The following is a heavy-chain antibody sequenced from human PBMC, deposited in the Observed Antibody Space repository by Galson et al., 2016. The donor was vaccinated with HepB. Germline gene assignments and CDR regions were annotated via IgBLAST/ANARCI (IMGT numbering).Heavy chain of an antibody. J-gene: IGHJ3*02. CDR2: FDPEDVET. CDR1: GYTLTELS. CDR3: ATVPKSGYGDYDGDAFDI. V-gene: IGHV1-24*01. D-gene: IGHD4-17*01. Sequence: SVKVSCKVSGYTLTELSMQWVRQAPGKGLEWMGGFDPEDVETIYAKKFQGRVTMTEDTSPDTAYMDLSSLSSEDTAVYYCATVPKSGYGDYDGDAFDIWGQGTMVTVSS.